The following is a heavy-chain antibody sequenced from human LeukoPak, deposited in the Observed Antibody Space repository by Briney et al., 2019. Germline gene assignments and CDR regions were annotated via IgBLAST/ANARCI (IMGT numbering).Heavy chain of an antibody. CDR2: IIPIFGTA. CDR3: ASGRVVVVAAADNWFDP. Sequence: SVKVSCKASGYTFSGSYIHWVRQAPGQGLEWMGGIIPIFGTANYAQKFQGRVTITADKSTSTAYTELSSLRSEDTAVYYCASGRVVVVAAADNWFDPWGQGTLVTVSS. V-gene: IGHV1-69*06. J-gene: IGHJ5*02. D-gene: IGHD2-15*01. CDR1: GYTFSGSY.